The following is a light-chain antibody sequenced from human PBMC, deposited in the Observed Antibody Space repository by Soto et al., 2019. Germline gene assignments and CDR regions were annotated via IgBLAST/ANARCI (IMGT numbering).Light chain of an antibody. CDR3: SSYAASDNFVV. Sequence: QSALTQPASVSGSPGQSITISCTGSSNDIGAYKYVSWYQQYPGKAPKLIIFEVSNRPSGVSNRFSGSKSGNTASLTIAGLQAEDEADYHCSSYAASDNFVVFGGGTKVTVL. CDR1: SNDIGAYKY. CDR2: EVS. J-gene: IGLJ2*01. V-gene: IGLV2-14*01.